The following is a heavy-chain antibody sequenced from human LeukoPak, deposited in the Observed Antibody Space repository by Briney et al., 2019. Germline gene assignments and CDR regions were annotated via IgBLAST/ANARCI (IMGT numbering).Heavy chain of an antibody. CDR1: GFTFSSYN. J-gene: IGHJ4*02. D-gene: IGHD3-10*01. CDR2: ISSSSNYI. V-gene: IGHV3-21*01. Sequence: GGSLRLSCAASGFTFSSYNMNWVRQAPGKGLEWVSSISSSSNYIYYADSVKGRFTISRDNAKNSLYLQMKSLRAEDTAVYYCARHIKAPLWFGEFGLKNFDYWGQGTLVTVSS. CDR3: ARHIKAPLWFGEFGLKNFDY.